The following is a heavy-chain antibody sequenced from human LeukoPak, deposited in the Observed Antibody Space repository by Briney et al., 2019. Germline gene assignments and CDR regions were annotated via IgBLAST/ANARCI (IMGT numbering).Heavy chain of an antibody. Sequence: GASVKVSCKASGYTFTSSDINWVRQAAGQGLEWMGWINPNSGRTGYAQKFQGRVTMTGNTSISTAYMELSSLRFDDTAVYYCARGRSGLAAAGTYDYWGQGTLITVSS. D-gene: IGHD6-13*01. CDR2: INPNSGRT. V-gene: IGHV1-8*01. J-gene: IGHJ4*02. CDR3: ARGRSGLAAAGTYDY. CDR1: GYTFTSSD.